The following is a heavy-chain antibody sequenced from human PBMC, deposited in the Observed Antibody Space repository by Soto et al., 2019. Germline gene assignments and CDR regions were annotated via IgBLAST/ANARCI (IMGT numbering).Heavy chain of an antibody. CDR3: ARRPVTGQLGIDY. Sequence: GESLKISCKGSGFSFSSYWIAWVRQMPGKGLEWMGIIYPGVSNTRYSPSFQGQVTISADKSISTAYLQWSSLKASDTAMYYCARRPVTGQLGIDYWGQGTLVTVSS. D-gene: IGHD6-6*01. V-gene: IGHV5-51*01. J-gene: IGHJ4*02. CDR1: GFSFSSYW. CDR2: IYPGVSNT.